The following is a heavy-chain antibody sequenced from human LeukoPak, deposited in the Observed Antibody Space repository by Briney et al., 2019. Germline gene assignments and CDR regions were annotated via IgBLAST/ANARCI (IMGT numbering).Heavy chain of an antibody. J-gene: IGHJ3*02. CDR2: IIPILGIA. D-gene: IGHD5-18*01. CDR3: ARHDTVYAFDI. V-gene: IGHV1-69*04. CDR1: GGTFSSYA. Sequence: VASVKVSCKASGGTFSSYAISWVRQAPGQGLEWMGRIIPILGIANYAQKFQGRVTITADKSTSTAYMELSSLRSEDTAVYYCARHDTVYAFDIWGQGTMVTVSS.